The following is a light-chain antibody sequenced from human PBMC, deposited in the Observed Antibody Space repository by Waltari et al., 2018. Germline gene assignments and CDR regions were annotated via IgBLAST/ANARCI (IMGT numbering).Light chain of an antibody. V-gene: IGLV2-11*01. J-gene: IGLJ3*02. CDR2: DVN. CDR1: SSDVGGHNY. Sequence: QSALTQPRSMSGSPGQAVTISCSGTSSDVGGHNYGTWYQQHPGKAPKLVIYDVNNRPSGVPERFSGSKSGNTASLTISGLQSEDEADYYCCSFAGGFTWVFGEGTRLTVL. CDR3: CSFAGGFTWV.